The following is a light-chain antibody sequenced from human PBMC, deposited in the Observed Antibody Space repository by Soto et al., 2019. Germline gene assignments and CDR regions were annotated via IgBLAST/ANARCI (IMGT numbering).Light chain of an antibody. CDR3: LQYYSSPHT. Sequence: IVMTQSPQSLAVSLGERATINCKSSQSVLFRSNNKNYLTWYQQKPGQPPKVLIYWAYSPEAGVPERFSGSGYVTDFALTISSLKAEEVAVYYCLQYYSSPHTFGRGTKLEIK. J-gene: IGKJ2*01. V-gene: IGKV4-1*01. CDR2: WAY. CDR1: QSVLFRSNNKNY.